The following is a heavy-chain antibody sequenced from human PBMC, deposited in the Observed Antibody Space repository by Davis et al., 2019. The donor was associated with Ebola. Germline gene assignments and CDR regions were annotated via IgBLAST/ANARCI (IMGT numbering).Heavy chain of an antibody. D-gene: IGHD5/OR15-5a*01. J-gene: IGHJ4*02. CDR1: GFTVSSYA. CDR3: ATSDARTVSVDF. Sequence: PGGSLRLSCAASGFTVSSYAMGWIRQAPGKGLEWFSYISNSGTTIYYADSVKGRFTISRDNAKKSLHLQMNSLRVEDTAVYYCATSDARTVSVDFWGQGTLVTVSS. CDR2: ISNSGTTI. V-gene: IGHV3-11*01.